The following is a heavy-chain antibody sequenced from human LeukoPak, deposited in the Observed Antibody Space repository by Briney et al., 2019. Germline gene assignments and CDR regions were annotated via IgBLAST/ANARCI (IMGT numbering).Heavy chain of an antibody. CDR1: GYSFTKYW. V-gene: IGHV5-51*01. Sequence: GESLKISCKGSGYSFTKYWIGWVRQMPGKGLEWMGIIYPGDSDTRYSPSFQGQVTISADKTISAASLQWSSLKASDTAMYYCARLSGSYYSGFDYWGQGTLVTVSS. D-gene: IGHD1-26*01. J-gene: IGHJ4*02. CDR2: IYPGDSDT. CDR3: ARLSGSYYSGFDY.